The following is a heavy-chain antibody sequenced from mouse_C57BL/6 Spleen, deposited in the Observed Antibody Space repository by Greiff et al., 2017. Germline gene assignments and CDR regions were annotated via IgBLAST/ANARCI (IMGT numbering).Heavy chain of an antibody. V-gene: IGHV1-54*01. CDR1: GYAFTNYL. D-gene: IGHD3-2*02. J-gene: IGHJ2*01. CDR2: INPGSGGT. CDR3: AKTGQLRPFDD. Sequence: QVQLQQSGAELVRPGTSVKVSCKASGYAFTNYLIEWVKQRPGQGLEWIGVINPGSGGTNYNEKFKGKATLTADKSSSTAYMQLSSLTSEDSAVYFCAKTGQLRPFDDWGQGTTLTVSS.